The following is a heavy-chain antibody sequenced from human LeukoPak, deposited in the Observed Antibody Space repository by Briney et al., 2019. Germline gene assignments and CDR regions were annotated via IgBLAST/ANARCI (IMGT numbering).Heavy chain of an antibody. CDR3: ARGRYYYGMDV. CDR1: GGSFSGYY. V-gene: IGHV4-34*01. CDR2: INHSGST. Sequence: SETLSLTCAVYGGSFSGYYWSWICQPPGKGLEWIGEINHSGSTNYNPSLKSRVTISVDTSKNQFSLKLSSVTAADTAVYYCARGRYYYGMDVWGKGTTVTVSS. J-gene: IGHJ6*04.